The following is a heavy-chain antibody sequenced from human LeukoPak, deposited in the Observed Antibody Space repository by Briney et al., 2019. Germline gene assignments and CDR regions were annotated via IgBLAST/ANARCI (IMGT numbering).Heavy chain of an antibody. CDR3: ARDLGCTSTSCYAFDY. CDR2: INPNSGGT. V-gene: IGHV1-2*02. Sequence: ASVKVSCKASGYTFTGYYMHWVRQAPGQGLEWMGWINPNSGGTNYAQKFQGRVTMTRDTSISTAFMEPSRLRSDDTAVYYCARDLGCTSTSCYAFDYWGQGTLVTVSS. D-gene: IGHD2-2*01. J-gene: IGHJ4*02. CDR1: GYTFTGYY.